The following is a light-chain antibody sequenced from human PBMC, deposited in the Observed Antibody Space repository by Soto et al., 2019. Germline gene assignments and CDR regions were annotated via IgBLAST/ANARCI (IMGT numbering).Light chain of an antibody. CDR1: QSISSW. CDR3: QQYNAYPWT. CDR2: KAS. J-gene: IGKJ1*01. V-gene: IGKV1-5*03. Sequence: HRSHTPYTRSAAVGGRGLITFLSSQSISSWLAWYQQKPGKAPKLLIYKASTLESGVPSNFSGSGSGTEFSLTISSLQPEDFATYYCQQYNAYPWTFGQGTNVEI.